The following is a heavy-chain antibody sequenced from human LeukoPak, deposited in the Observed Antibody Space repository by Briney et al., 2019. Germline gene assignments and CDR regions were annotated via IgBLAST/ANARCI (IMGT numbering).Heavy chain of an antibody. CDR1: GGSISSYY. CDR3: ARDPDSSGYPNWYFDL. D-gene: IGHD3-22*01. Sequence: SETLSLTCTVSGGSISSYYWNWIRQPAGKGLEWIGRIYSSGSTNYNPSLKSRVTISVDTSKNQFSLKLSSVTAADTAVYYCARDPDSSGYPNWYFDLWGRGTLVTVSS. V-gene: IGHV4-4*07. J-gene: IGHJ2*01. CDR2: IYSSGST.